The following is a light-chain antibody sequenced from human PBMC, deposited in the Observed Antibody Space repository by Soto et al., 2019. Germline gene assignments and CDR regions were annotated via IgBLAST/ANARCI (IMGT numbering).Light chain of an antibody. CDR2: GAS. CDR3: QQYNNWPRT. Sequence: EIVLTQSPATLSVSPGERATPSCRASQRVSSNLAWYQQKPGQAPRLLIYGASTRATGIPARFSGSGSGTEFTLTISSLQSEDFAVYYCQQYNNWPRTFGQGTKVHIK. J-gene: IGKJ1*01. CDR1: QRVSSN. V-gene: IGKV3-15*01.